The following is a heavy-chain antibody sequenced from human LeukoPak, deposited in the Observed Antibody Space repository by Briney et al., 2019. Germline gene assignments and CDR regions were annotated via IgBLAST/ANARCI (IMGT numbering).Heavy chain of an antibody. Sequence: GGSLRLSCAASGFTFSSYSMNWVRQAPGKGLEWVSSISSSSSYIYYADSVKGRFTISRDNAKNSLYLQMNSLRAEDTALYYCAKDYHYYGSGSYDYWGQGTLVTVSS. CDR3: AKDYHYYGSGSYDY. D-gene: IGHD3-10*01. CDR1: GFTFSSYS. CDR2: ISSSSSYI. V-gene: IGHV3-21*04. J-gene: IGHJ4*02.